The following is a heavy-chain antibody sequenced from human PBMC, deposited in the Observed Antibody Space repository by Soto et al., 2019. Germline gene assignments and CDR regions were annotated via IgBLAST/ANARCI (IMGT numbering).Heavy chain of an antibody. Sequence: QVRLVQCGAEVKKPGASVKVSCKASGYIFSSHGISWVRQAPGRGLEWMAWISAYNGDRNYAETLQGRVTVTTDTSTNTAYMELRSLRSDATAVYYCARDAVDADYIDFWGQGTLVTVSS. J-gene: IGHJ4*02. CDR1: GYIFSSHG. CDR2: ISAYNGDR. CDR3: ARDAVDADYIDF. D-gene: IGHD6-25*01. V-gene: IGHV1-18*01.